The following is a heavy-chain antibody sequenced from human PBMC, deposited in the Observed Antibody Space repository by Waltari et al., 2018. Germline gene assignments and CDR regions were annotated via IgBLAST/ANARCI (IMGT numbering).Heavy chain of an antibody. D-gene: IGHD1-26*01. Sequence: RIYASGTTNYNPSLKSRVSMSVDTSKNQFSLKLNSVIPADTAVYYCARGVSGSSGYYYSYMDVWGKGTTVTVSS. J-gene: IGHJ6*03. CDR2: IYASGTT. CDR3: ARGVSGSSGYYYSYMDV. V-gene: IGHV4-4*07.